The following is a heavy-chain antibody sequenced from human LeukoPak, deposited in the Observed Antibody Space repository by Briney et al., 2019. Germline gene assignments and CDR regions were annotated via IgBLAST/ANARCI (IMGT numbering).Heavy chain of an antibody. Sequence: GGSLRLSCAASGFTFSSYWMSWVRQAPGKGLEYVSSISSNAGSTSYGNSVKGRFTISRDNSKNTLHLQMGSLRADDTAVYYCARERYSTPTDDAFDIWGQGTMVTVSS. D-gene: IGHD5-18*01. CDR3: ARERYSTPTDDAFDI. J-gene: IGHJ3*02. V-gene: IGHV3-64*01. CDR2: ISSNAGST. CDR1: GFTFSSYW.